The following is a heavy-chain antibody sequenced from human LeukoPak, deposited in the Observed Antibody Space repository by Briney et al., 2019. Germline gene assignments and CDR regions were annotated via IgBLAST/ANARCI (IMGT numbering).Heavy chain of an antibody. D-gene: IGHD4-17*01. CDR1: GFTFCIYS. Sequence: GGSLGLSCAASGFTFCIYSMHCVRPAPGKGLVWVLSISSISSYIYYADSVKGRFTIPRENANTSQYPQMTCLRAEGTAVYYCARCYGDYVGVWDFEFDPWGQGTLVTVSS. CDR2: ISSISSYI. J-gene: IGHJ5*02. V-gene: IGHV3-21*01. CDR3: ARCYGDYVGVWDFEFDP.